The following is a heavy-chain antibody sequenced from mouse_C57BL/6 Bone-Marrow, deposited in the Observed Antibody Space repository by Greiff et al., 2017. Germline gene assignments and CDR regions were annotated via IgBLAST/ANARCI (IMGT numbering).Heavy chain of an antibody. CDR3: ARQGVWVRRYWYFDV. Sequence: DVMLVESGGGLVQPGESLKLSCESNEYEFPSHDMSWVRKTPEKRLELVAAINSDGGSTYYPDTMERRFIISRDNTKKTLYLQMSSLRSEDTALYYCARQGVWVRRYWYFDVWGTGTTVTVSS. V-gene: IGHV5-2*01. J-gene: IGHJ1*03. D-gene: IGHD2-14*01. CDR2: INSDGGST. CDR1: EYEFPSHD.